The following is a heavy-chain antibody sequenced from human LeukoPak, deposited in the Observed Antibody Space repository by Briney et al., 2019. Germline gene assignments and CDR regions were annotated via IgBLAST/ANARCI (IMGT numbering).Heavy chain of an antibody. Sequence: PGGSLRLSCAASGFTFSSYSMNWVRQAPGKGLEWVGFIRSKAYGRTTEYAASVKGRFTIARDDSKSIAYLQMNSLKTEDTAVYYCTRASACTNGVCHEFDYWGQGTLVTVSS. CDR1: GFTFSSYS. D-gene: IGHD2-8*01. CDR3: TRASACTNGVCHEFDY. V-gene: IGHV3-49*04. J-gene: IGHJ4*02. CDR2: IRSKAYGRTT.